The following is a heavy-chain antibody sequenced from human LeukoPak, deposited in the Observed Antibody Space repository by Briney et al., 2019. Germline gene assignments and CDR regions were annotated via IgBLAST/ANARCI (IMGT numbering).Heavy chain of an antibody. CDR1: GYSFANYY. CDR2: INPTGGVA. D-gene: IGHD3-9*01. V-gene: IGHV1-46*01. J-gene: IGHJ6*03. Sequence: ASVKVSCKASGYSFANYYIHWVRRAPGQGLEWMGVINPTGGVATYAQRFQGRLTMSRDTSTTTVYMELSGLKSEDTAVYYCAKDLNDWNYFYYYYLDVWGIGTMVTVSS. CDR3: AKDLNDWNYFYYYYLDV.